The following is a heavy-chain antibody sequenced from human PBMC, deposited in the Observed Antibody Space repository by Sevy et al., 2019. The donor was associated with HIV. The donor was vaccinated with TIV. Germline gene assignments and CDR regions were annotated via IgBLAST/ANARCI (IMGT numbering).Heavy chain of an antibody. V-gene: IGHV3-33*01. D-gene: IGHD3-16*02. CDR1: GFTFSSYG. CDR3: AREISGSIWGSYRGYYYGMDV. CDR2: IRYDGSNK. Sequence: GGSLRLSCAASGFTFSSYGMHWVRQAPGKGLEWVAVIRYDGSNKYYADSVKGRFTISRDNSKYTGYLQMNSLRAEDTAVYYCAREISGSIWGSYRGYYYGMDVWGQGTTVTVSS. J-gene: IGHJ6*02.